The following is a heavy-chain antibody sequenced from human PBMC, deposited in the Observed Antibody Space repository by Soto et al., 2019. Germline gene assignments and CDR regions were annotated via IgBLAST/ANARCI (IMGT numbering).Heavy chain of an antibody. CDR1: GYTCTSYA. CDR2: INTANGYT. V-gene: IGHV1-3*04. CDR3: VRAVGATSWYFDL. D-gene: IGHD1-26*01. Sequence: QVQVVQSGAEVKKPGASVKVSCKSSGYTCTSYAMHWVRQAPRQRLEWMGWINTANGYTKSSQRFQGRVTFARDTSASTAYMELSSLRSEDTAMYYCVRAVGATSWYFDLWGRGTLVTVSS. J-gene: IGHJ2*01.